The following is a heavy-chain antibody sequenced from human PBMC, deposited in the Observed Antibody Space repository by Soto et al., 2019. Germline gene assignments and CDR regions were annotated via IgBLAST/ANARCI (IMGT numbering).Heavy chain of an antibody. V-gene: IGHV3-23*01. Sequence: PGGSLRLSCAASGFTFSSYAMSWVRQAPGKGLEWVSAISGSGGSTYYADSVKGRFTISRDNSKNTLYLQMNSLRAEDTAVYYCAKGVHSSGTCYSASDSWGQGTLVTVSS. CDR3: AKGVHSSGTCYSASDS. D-gene: IGHD2-15*01. J-gene: IGHJ4*02. CDR2: ISGSGGST. CDR1: GFTFSSYA.